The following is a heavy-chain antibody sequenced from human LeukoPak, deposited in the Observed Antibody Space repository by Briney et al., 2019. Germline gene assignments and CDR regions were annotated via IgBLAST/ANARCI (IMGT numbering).Heavy chain of an antibody. V-gene: IGHV3-23*01. CDR3: ARGDAFDI. CDR2: MSGSGDTT. CDR1: GFDFNDFA. J-gene: IGHJ3*02. Sequence: QPGGSLRLSCAASGFDFNDFAMTWVRQAPGKGLEWVSSMSGSGDTTQYAPSVKGRFTISRDNAKKTLYLEMNSLRAEDTAVYYCARGDAFDIWGQGTMVTVSS.